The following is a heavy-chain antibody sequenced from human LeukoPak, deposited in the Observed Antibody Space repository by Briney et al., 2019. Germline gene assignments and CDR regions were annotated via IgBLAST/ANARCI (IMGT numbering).Heavy chain of an antibody. V-gene: IGHV3-30*04. Sequence: GGSLRLSCAASGFTFSSYAMHWVRQAPGKGLEWVAVISYDGSNKYYADSVKGRFTISRDNSKNTLYLQMNSPRAEDTAVYYCARDLTADILTGYYRNWFDPWGQGTLVTVSS. CDR3: ARDLTADILTGYYRNWFDP. D-gene: IGHD3-9*01. CDR2: ISYDGSNK. CDR1: GFTFSSYA. J-gene: IGHJ5*02.